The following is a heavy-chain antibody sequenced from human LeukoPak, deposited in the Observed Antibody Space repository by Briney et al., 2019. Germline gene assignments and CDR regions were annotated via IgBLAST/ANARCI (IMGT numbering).Heavy chain of an antibody. J-gene: IGHJ5*02. V-gene: IGHV4-61*02. D-gene: IGHD2-15*01. Sequence: RSDTLSLTCTVSGGSISSGSYYWSWIRQPAGKGLEWIGRIYTSGSTNYNPSLKSRVTISVVTSKNQFSLKLSFVTAADTAVYYCARGVGSHNWFDPWGQGTLVTVSS. CDR1: GGSISSGSYY. CDR2: IYTSGST. CDR3: ARGVGSHNWFDP.